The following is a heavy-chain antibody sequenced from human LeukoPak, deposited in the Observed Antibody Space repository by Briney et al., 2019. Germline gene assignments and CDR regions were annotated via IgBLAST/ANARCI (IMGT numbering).Heavy chain of an antibody. Sequence: GGSLRLSCAASGFAVSSNDMSWARQAPAKGLEWISVIYSGGSTYSADSVKGRFTVSRDNSKNTLYLQMNSLRVDDTAVYYCARGPRGFDPWGQGTLVTVSS. CDR2: IYSGGST. CDR1: GFAVSSND. J-gene: IGHJ5*02. CDR3: ARGPRGFDP. V-gene: IGHV3-53*01.